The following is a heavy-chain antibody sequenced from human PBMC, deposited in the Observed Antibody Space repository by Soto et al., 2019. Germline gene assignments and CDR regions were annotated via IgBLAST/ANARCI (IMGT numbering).Heavy chain of an antibody. J-gene: IGHJ4*02. CDR3: AKAVGKGEYCSATICYFFDH. CDR1: GFTFSSYA. Sequence: GGSLRLSCAASGFTFSSYAMSWVRQAPGKGLEWVSVMTGSGGSIYYADSVKGRFTISRDNSKNTLYLQMNSLRAEDKAVYYCAKAVGKGEYCSATICYFFDHWGQGTLVTVSS. V-gene: IGHV3-23*01. CDR2: MTGSGGSI. D-gene: IGHD2-2*01.